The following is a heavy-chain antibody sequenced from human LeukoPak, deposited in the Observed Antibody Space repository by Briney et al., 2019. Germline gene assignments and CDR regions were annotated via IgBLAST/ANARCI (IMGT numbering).Heavy chain of an antibody. V-gene: IGHV1-69*01. J-gene: IGHJ4*02. CDR2: IIPIFGTA. Sequence: ASVKVSCRASGGTFSSYAISWVRQAPGQGLEWMGGIIPIFGTANYAQKFQGRVTITADESTSTAYMELSSLRSEDTAVYYCARDLSSGWYYFDYWGQGTLVTVSS. CDR3: ARDLSSGWYYFDY. CDR1: GGTFSSYA. D-gene: IGHD6-19*01.